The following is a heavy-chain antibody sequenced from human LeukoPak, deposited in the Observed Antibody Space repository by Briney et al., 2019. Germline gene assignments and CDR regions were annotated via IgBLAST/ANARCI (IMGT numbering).Heavy chain of an antibody. CDR3: ASLPPYCGGDCYSYYYYMDV. D-gene: IGHD2-21*02. CDR2: IKQDGSEK. J-gene: IGHJ6*03. Sequence: GGSLRLSCAASGFTFSSYWMSWVRQAPGKGLEWVANIKQDGSEKYYVDSVKGRFTISRGNAKNSLYLQMNSLRAEDTAVYYCASLPPYCGGDCYSYYYYMDVWGKGTTVTVSS. CDR1: GFTFSSYW. V-gene: IGHV3-7*01.